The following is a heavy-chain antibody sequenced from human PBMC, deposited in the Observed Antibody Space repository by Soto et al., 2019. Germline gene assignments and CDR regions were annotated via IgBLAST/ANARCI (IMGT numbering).Heavy chain of an antibody. D-gene: IGHD2-15*01. Sequence: SVKVSCKASGGTFSSYAISWVRQAPGQGLEWMGGIIPIFGTANYAQKFQGRVTITADESTSTAYMELSSLRSEDTAVYYCARPPRGKAYYYYGMDVWRQGTTVTVSS. J-gene: IGHJ6*02. CDR3: ARPPRGKAYYYYGMDV. CDR2: IIPIFGTA. V-gene: IGHV1-69*13. CDR1: GGTFSSYA.